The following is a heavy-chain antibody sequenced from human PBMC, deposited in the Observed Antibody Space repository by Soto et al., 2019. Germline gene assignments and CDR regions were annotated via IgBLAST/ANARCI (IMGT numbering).Heavy chain of an antibody. Sequence: LRLSCAASGFTFSTYGMHWVRQAPGKGLEWVAVISYDGNNKYYADSVKGRFTISRDNSKNTLYLQMSSLRAEDTAVYYSXXSVYNWNDGFFDYXGQGTLVTVSS. CDR2: ISYDGNNK. CDR3: XXSVYNWNDGFFDY. V-gene: IGHV3-30*03. J-gene: IGHJ4*02. D-gene: IGHD1-1*01. CDR1: GFTFSTYG.